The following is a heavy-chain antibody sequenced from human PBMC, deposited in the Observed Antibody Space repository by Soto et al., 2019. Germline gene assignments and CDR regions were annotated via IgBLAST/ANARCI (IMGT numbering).Heavy chain of an antibody. V-gene: IGHV3-53*04. D-gene: IGHD6-19*01. CDR2: IYSGGST. J-gene: IGHJ6*01. CDR3: ARLVYGKWLVGEDGMDV. CDR1: GFTVSSNY. Sequence: EVQLVESGGGLVQPGGSLRLSCAASGFTVSSNYMSWVRQAPGKGLEWVSVIYSGGSTYYADSVKGRFTISRHNSKNTLYLKMNSLRAEDTAVYYCARLVYGKWLVGEDGMDVWGQGTTVTVSS.